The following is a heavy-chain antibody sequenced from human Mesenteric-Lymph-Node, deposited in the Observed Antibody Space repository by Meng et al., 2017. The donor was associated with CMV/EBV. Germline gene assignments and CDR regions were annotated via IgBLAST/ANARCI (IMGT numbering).Heavy chain of an antibody. CDR2: INHRDNA. Sequence: VSGAPFSDGLGTWIRQPPGEGLEWGVEINHRDNAENNPSAKNIITISTNTSKKHHSLQINSMTGPDTAVTYCSRCTSSKYFTGWFDYWGQGTLVTVSS. V-gene: IGHV4-34*01. CDR3: SRCTSSKYFTGWFDY. J-gene: IGHJ5*01. D-gene: IGHD3-9*01. CDR1: GAPFSDGL.